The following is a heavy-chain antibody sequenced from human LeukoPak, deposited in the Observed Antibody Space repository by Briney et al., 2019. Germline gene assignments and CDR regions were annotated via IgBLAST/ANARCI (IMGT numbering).Heavy chain of an antibody. CDR2: INSDGSST. Sequence: GGSLRLSCAASGFTFSSYWMHWVRQAPGKGLVWVSRINSDGSSTSYADSVKGRFTISRDNAKNTLYLQMNSLRAEDTAVYYCAIGCSSTSCYPLDYRGQGTLVTVSS. CDR3: AIGCSSTSCYPLDY. J-gene: IGHJ4*02. V-gene: IGHV3-74*01. D-gene: IGHD2-2*01. CDR1: GFTFSSYW.